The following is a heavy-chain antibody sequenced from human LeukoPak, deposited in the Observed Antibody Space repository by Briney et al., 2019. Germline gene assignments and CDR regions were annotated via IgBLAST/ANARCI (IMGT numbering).Heavy chain of an antibody. V-gene: IGHV3-7*01. CDR3: ARDVYDSSGYYDAFDI. CDR1: GFTFSSYW. CDR2: IKQDGSEK. Sequence: GGSLRLSCAASGFTFSSYWTSWVRQAPGKGLEWVANIKQDGSEKYHVDSVKGRFTISRDNAKNSLYLQMNSLRAEDTAVYYCARDVYDSSGYYDAFDIWGQGTIVTVSS. D-gene: IGHD3-22*01. J-gene: IGHJ3*02.